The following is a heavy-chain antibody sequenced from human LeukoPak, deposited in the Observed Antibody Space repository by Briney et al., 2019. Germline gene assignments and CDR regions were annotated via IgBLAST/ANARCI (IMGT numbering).Heavy chain of an antibody. CDR2: IYSGGNT. Sequence: GGSLRLSCAASGLTFSSYAMSWVRQAPGKGLKWVSVIYSGGNTYYADSVKGRFTISRDNSKNTLYLQMNSLSAEDTAVYYCARTGVAAGTFLFDYWGQGTLVTVSS. J-gene: IGHJ4*02. V-gene: IGHV3-23*03. D-gene: IGHD6-13*01. CDR3: ARTGVAAGTFLFDY. CDR1: GLTFSSYA.